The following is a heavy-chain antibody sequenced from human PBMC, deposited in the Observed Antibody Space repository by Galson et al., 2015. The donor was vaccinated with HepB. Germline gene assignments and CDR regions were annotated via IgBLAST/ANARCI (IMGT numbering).Heavy chain of an antibody. V-gene: IGHV7-4-1*02. CDR1: GYGFTSYG. J-gene: IGHJ4*02. Sequence: SVKVSCKASGYGFTSYGMHWVRQAPGQGLEWMGRINTNTGNPTYAQGFTGRFVFSLDTSVSTAYLQITSLKPDDTAVYYCARYRSSGSHYHFDYWGQGTLVTVSS. CDR3: ARYRSSGSHYHFDY. D-gene: IGHD3-10*01. CDR2: INTNTGNP.